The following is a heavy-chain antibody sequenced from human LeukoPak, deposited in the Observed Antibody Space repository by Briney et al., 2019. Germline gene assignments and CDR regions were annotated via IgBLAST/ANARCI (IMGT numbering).Heavy chain of an antibody. CDR3: AKWVSPSAVTMVLGAFDI. CDR1: GFTFSSYA. J-gene: IGHJ3*02. Sequence: SGGSLRLSCAASGFTFSSYAMSWVRQAPGKGLEWVSAISGSGGSTYYADSVKGRFTISRDNSKNTLYLQMNSLRAEDTAVYYCAKWVSPSAVTMVLGAFDIWGQGTMVTVSS. CDR2: ISGSGGST. D-gene: IGHD3-10*01. V-gene: IGHV3-23*01.